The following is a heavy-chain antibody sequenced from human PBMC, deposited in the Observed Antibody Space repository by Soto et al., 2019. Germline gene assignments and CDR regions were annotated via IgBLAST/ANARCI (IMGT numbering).Heavy chain of an antibody. CDR2: IWYDGSNK. CDR1: GFTFSKYV. J-gene: IGHJ4*02. CDR3: ARGRDSGYVSSFCDH. D-gene: IGHD5-12*01. Sequence: QVQLVESGGGEVQPGRSLRLSCVGSGFTFSKYVMYWVRQGQGKGLEWVAVIWYDGSNKNYVDSVKGRFTVSRDNSKNTLYLQMNSLRAEDTAIYYCARGRDSGYVSSFCDHWGQGTQVTVSS. V-gene: IGHV3-33*01.